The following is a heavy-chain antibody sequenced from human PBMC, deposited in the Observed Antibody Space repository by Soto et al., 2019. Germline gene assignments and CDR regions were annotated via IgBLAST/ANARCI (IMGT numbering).Heavy chain of an antibody. V-gene: IGHV4-59*01. CDR2: IYYSGST. D-gene: IGHD3-10*01. Sequence: SQTLSLNYTVSGASISSYYWLLIRQPPGKGLEWIGYIYYSGSTNYNPSLKSRVTISVDTSKNQFSLKLSSVTAADTAVYYCASVGLWFGELFPDYWGQGTLVTVS. J-gene: IGHJ4*02. CDR3: ASVGLWFGELFPDY. CDR1: GASISSYY.